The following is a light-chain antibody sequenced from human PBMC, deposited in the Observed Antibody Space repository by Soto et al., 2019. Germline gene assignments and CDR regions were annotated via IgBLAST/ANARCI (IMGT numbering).Light chain of an antibody. Sequence: EIMLTQSPGTLSLSPGERATLSCRASQSVSSSFLAWYQQKPGQAPRLLIYGASIRATGIPDRFSGSGSGTDLTLTISRLEPEDIAMYLCQHYGTLLWTFGQGTKV. CDR1: QSVSSSF. V-gene: IGKV3-20*01. CDR3: QHYGTLLWT. J-gene: IGKJ1*01. CDR2: GAS.